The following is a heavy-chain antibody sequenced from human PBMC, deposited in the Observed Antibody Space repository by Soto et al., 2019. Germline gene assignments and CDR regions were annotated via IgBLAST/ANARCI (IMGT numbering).Heavy chain of an antibody. Sequence: QVHLVQSGAEMKKPGSSVKVSCKVSGGDLTNSGISWVRQAPGQGLEWMGGIFPLLAMVDYSQKFQGRVTITEDESTNTAYRDLGGLRSEHTAVYYCAKAAGAGFTSWGQGTLVIVSS. D-gene: IGHD1-26*01. CDR2: IFPLLAMV. CDR3: AKAAGAGFTS. J-gene: IGHJ4*02. V-gene: IGHV1-69*04. CDR1: GGDLTNSG.